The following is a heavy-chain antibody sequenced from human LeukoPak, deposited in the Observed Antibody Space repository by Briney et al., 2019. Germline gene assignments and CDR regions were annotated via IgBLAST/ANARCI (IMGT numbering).Heavy chain of an antibody. CDR1: GGSINSNGYY. Sequence: PSETLSLTCTVSGGSINSNGYYWGWIRQPPGKGLEWIGNMYYSGSPYYNPSLKSRVSISGDTSKNQVSLKLNSVTAADTAVYYCARGTVGYCSGGSCQGWFDPWGQGTLVTVSS. CDR2: MYYSGSP. V-gene: IGHV4-39*07. D-gene: IGHD2-15*01. J-gene: IGHJ5*02. CDR3: ARGTVGYCSGGSCQGWFDP.